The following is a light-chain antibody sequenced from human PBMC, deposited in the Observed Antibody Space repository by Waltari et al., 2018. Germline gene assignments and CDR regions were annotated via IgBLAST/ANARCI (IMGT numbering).Light chain of an antibody. V-gene: IGLV3-9*01. Sequence: SYELTQVLSVSVALGQTARITCGGNNIGSKNVHWYQQKPGQAPVLVIYRDSNRPSGIPERFAGPNSGSTATLTISRAQAGDEADYYCQVWDSSYVVFGGGTKLTVL. CDR1: NIGSKN. CDR3: QVWDSSYVV. J-gene: IGLJ2*01. CDR2: RDS.